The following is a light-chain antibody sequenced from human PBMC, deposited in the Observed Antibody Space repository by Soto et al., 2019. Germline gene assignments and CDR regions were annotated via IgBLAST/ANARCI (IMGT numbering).Light chain of an antibody. CDR3: ATWDDSLGGPV. V-gene: IGLV1-47*01. CDR1: SSNIGRNY. Sequence: QSVLTQTPSVSGTPGQRVNISCSGSSSNIGRNYVYWYHQFPGTAPKLLIYRDNERPSGVPDRFSGSKSGTSASLATSGLRSGDEADYHCATWDDSLGGPVFGGGTQLTVL. J-gene: IGLJ2*01. CDR2: RDN.